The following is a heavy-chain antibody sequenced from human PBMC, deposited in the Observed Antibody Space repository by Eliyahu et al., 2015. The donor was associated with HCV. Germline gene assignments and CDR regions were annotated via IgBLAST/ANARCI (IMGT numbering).Heavy chain of an antibody. CDR3: ARRTGIQLNRPLDY. CDR2: IYYSGST. J-gene: IGHJ4*02. CDR1: GGSISSSSYY. D-gene: IGHD5-18*01. Sequence: QLQLQESGPGLVKPSETLSLTCTVSGGSISSSSYYWGWIRQPPGKGLEWIGSIYYSGSTYYNPSLKSRVTISVDTSKNQFSLKLSSVTAADTAVYYCARRTGIQLNRPLDYWGQGTLVTVSS. V-gene: IGHV4-39*01.